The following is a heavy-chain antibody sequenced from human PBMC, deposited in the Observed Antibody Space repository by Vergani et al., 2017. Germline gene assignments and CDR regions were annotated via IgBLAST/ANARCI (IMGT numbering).Heavy chain of an antibody. CDR3: ARTPGGGWFDP. D-gene: IGHD2-15*01. CDR2: IWYDGSNK. Sequence: QVQLVESGGGVVQPGRSLRLSCAASGFTFSSYGMHWVRQAPGKGLEWVAVIWYDGSNKYYADSVKGRFTISRDNAKNSLYLQMNSLRAEDTAVYYCARTPGGGWFDPWGQGTLVTVSS. V-gene: IGHV3-33*01. J-gene: IGHJ5*02. CDR1: GFTFSSYG.